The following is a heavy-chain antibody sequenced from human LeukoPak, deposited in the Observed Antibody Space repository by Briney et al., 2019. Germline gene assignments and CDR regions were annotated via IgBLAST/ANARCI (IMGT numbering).Heavy chain of an antibody. V-gene: IGHV1-69*01. D-gene: IGHD1-26*01. Sequence: SVKVSCRASGGTFSSYAISWVRQAPGQGLEWMGGIIPIFGTANYAQKFQGRVTITADESTSTAYMELSSLRSEDTAVYYCARETRSGSYWKAWRFDIWGQGTMVTVSS. CDR1: GGTFSSYA. CDR2: IIPIFGTA. J-gene: IGHJ3*02. CDR3: ARETRSGSYWKAWRFDI.